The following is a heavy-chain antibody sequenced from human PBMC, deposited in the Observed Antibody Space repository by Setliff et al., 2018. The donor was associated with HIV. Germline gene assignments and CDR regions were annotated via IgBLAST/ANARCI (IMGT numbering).Heavy chain of an antibody. J-gene: IGHJ6*02. CDR1: GGTFSSYP. CDR3: ARTPNDILTGYIPYYYYYGMDV. V-gene: IGHV1-8*03. D-gene: IGHD3-9*01. CDR2: MNPNSGNT. Sequence: GASVKVSCKASGGTFSSYPISWVRQAPGQGLEWMGWMNPNSGNTGYAQKFQGRVTITRNTSISTAYMELSSLRSEDTAVYYCARTPNDILTGYIPYYYYYGMDVWGQGTTVTVSS.